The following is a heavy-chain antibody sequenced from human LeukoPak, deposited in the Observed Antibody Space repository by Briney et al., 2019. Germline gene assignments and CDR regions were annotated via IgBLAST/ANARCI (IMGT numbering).Heavy chain of an antibody. CDR2: INHSGST. D-gene: IGHD5-24*01. CDR1: GGSISSGSYY. Sequence: SETLSLTCTVSGGSISSGSYYWSWIRQPPGKGLEWIGEINHSGSTNYNPSLKSRVTISVDTSKNQFSLKLSSVTAADTAVYYCARRNRRDGYNFRAFDIWGQGTMVTVSS. V-gene: IGHV4-39*07. CDR3: ARRNRRDGYNFRAFDI. J-gene: IGHJ3*02.